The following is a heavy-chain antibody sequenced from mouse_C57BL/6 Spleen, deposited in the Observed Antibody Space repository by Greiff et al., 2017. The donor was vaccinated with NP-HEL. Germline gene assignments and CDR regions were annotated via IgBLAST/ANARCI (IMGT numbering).Heavy chain of an antibody. D-gene: IGHD2-12*01. CDR3: ARDLRY. CDR2: ISYDGSN. Sequence: EVQLVESGPGLVKPSQSLSLTCSVTGYSITSGYYWNWIRQFPGNKLEWMGYISYDGSNNYNPSLKNRISITRDTSKNQFFLKLNSVTTEDTATYYCARDLRYWGQGTTLTVSS. CDR1: GYSITSGYY. J-gene: IGHJ2*01. V-gene: IGHV3-6*01.